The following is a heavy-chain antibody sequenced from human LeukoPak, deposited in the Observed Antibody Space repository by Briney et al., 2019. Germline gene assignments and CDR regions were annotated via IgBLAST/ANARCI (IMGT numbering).Heavy chain of an antibody. Sequence: PSETLSLTRTVSGGSISSHYWSWIRQPPGKGLEWIGYIYYSGSTNCNPSLKSRGTISVDTSKNQFSLKLSSVTAADTAVYYCARDFRDGDSVFYYYYMDVWGKGTTVTVSS. CDR2: IYYSGST. D-gene: IGHD4-17*01. J-gene: IGHJ6*03. CDR3: ARDFRDGDSVFYYYYMDV. CDR1: GGSISSHY. V-gene: IGHV4-59*11.